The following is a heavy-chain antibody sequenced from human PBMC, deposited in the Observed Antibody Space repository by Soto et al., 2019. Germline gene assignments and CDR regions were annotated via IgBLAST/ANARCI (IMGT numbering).Heavy chain of an antibody. D-gene: IGHD3-3*01. CDR2: ISDDGNNT. CDR1: GFTFSRHT. Sequence: QVQLVESGGGVVQPGRSLRLSCAASGFTFSRHTMHWVRQAPGKGLEWVAGISDDGNNTYYADSVKCRFTISRDNSKNTLYLQMNSLSSEDTAVHHCAREVYYDFWSGFNTHPYYFDDWGQGTLVTVSS. CDR3: AREVYYDFWSGFNTHPYYFDD. J-gene: IGHJ4*02. V-gene: IGHV3-30-3*01.